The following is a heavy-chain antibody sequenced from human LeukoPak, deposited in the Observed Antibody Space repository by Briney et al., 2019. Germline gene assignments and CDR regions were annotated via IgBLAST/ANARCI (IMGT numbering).Heavy chain of an antibody. D-gene: IGHD3-10*01. CDR1: GYTFTSYA. CDR3: AKNGEVLSWFDP. V-gene: IGHV3-23*01. J-gene: IGHJ5*02. CDR2: ISGSGGST. Sequence: GGSLRLSCAASGYTFTSYAMSWVRQAPGKGLEWVSTISGSGGSTYYADSVKGRFTISRDNSKNTLYLQMNSLRAEDTAVYSCAKNGEVLSWFDPWGQGTLVTVSS.